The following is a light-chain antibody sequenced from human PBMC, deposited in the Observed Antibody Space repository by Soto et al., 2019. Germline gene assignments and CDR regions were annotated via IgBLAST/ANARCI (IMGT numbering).Light chain of an antibody. V-gene: IGLV2-14*01. CDR1: SSDIGAYNR. Sequence: QSVLTQPASVSGCPGQSITISCTGTSSDIGAYNRGSWYQQHPGKAPKLMIFEVSNRPSGVANRFSGSKSGNTASLTISGLHAEDEADSSCTSYTTRAPHDFGPGSK. CDR3: TSYTTRAPHD. J-gene: IGLJ1*01. CDR2: EVS.